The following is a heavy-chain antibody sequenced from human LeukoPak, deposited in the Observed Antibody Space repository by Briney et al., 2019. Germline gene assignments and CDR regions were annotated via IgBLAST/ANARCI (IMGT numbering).Heavy chain of an antibody. D-gene: IGHD3-10*01. J-gene: IGHJ4*02. Sequence: ASVKVSCKASGFTFTSSTIQWVRQARGQRLEWIGWIVVGSGNTNYAQKFQERVIITRDMSTTTVYVELSSLRSEDTAVYYCAGTPWFGELTLDYWGQGTLVTVSS. CDR1: GFTFTSST. CDR2: IVVGSGNT. V-gene: IGHV1-58*02. CDR3: AGTPWFGELTLDY.